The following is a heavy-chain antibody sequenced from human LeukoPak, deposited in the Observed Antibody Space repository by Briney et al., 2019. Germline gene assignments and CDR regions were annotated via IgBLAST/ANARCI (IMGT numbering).Heavy chain of an antibody. D-gene: IGHD6-13*01. Sequence: GGSLRLSCAASGFTFSSYEMNWVRQAPGKGLEWVSYISSSGSTIYYADSGKGGFTISRDNAKNSLYLQMNSLRAEDTAVYYCARGIATYYMDVWGKGTTVTVSS. CDR3: ARGIATYYMDV. CDR1: GFTFSSYE. V-gene: IGHV3-48*03. J-gene: IGHJ6*03. CDR2: ISSSGSTI.